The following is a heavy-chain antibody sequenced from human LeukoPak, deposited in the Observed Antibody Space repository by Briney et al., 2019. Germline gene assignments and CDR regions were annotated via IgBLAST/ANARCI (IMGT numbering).Heavy chain of an antibody. CDR3: AKDFVVVPGNVNYFDS. Sequence: ETLSLTCAVYGGSFSGYYWSWIRQAPGKGLEWVSAISGSGDNTYYADSVKGRFTVSRDNSKNTLYVQMKSLRGEDTAIYYCAKDFVVVPGNVNYFDSWGQGTLVTVSS. J-gene: IGHJ4*02. D-gene: IGHD2-21*02. CDR2: ISGSGDNT. CDR1: GGSFSGYY. V-gene: IGHV3-23*01.